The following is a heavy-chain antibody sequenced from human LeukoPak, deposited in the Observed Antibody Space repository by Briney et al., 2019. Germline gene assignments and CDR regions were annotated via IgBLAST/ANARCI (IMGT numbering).Heavy chain of an antibody. J-gene: IGHJ4*02. CDR1: GGSISSSSYY. V-gene: IGHV4-39*07. Sequence: SQTLSLTCTVSGGSISSSSYYWGWIRQPPGKGLEWIGSIYYSGSTYYNPSLKSRVTISVDTSKNQFSLKLSSVTAADTAVYYCARDHQLLPFDYWGQGTLVTVSS. CDR2: IYYSGST. CDR3: ARDHQLLPFDY. D-gene: IGHD2-2*01.